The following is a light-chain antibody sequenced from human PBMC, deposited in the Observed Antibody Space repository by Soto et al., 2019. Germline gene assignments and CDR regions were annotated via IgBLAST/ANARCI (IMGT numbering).Light chain of an antibody. V-gene: IGLV3-21*02. Sequence: SYEVTQAPSVSVAPGQTATITCGGDNIGRKNLHWYQQKPGQAPVLVMHDDSDRPSGIPERFSGSNSENTATLTISRVEAGDEADYYCQVWDSDHVIFGGGTKLTVL. J-gene: IGLJ2*01. CDR3: QVWDSDHVI. CDR2: DDS. CDR1: NIGRKN.